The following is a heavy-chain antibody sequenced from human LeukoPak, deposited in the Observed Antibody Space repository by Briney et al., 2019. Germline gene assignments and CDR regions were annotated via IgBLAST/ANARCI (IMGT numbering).Heavy chain of an antibody. V-gene: IGHV7-4-1*02. CDR2: INTKTGNP. D-gene: IGHD3-9*01. CDR1: GYNFDNYA. J-gene: IGHJ4*02. Sequence: ASVKVSCKASGYNFDNYAINWVRQAPGQGLEWMGWINTKTGNPTYAQGFTGRFVFSLDTSVTTTYLRISGLEAEDTAVYYCARYFDWPPPSDYWGQGTLVIASS. CDR3: ARYFDWPPPSDY.